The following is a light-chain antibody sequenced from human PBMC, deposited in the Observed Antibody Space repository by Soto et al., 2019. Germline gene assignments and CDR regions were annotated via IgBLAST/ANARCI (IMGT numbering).Light chain of an antibody. CDR2: DAF. CDR3: QQYNSYSG. Sequence: DIQMTQSPSTLSASVGDRVTITCRASQSISSWLAWYQQKPGKAPKLLIYDAFSLESGGPSRFSGSGSETEFTLTISSLQPDDFATYYCQQYNSYSGFGPGTKVDIK. CDR1: QSISSW. J-gene: IGKJ3*01. V-gene: IGKV1-5*01.